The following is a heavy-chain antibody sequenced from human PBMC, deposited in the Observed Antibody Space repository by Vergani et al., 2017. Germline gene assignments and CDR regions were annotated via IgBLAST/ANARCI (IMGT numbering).Heavy chain of an antibody. J-gene: IGHJ4*02. Sequence: EVQLLESGGGLVQPGGSLRLSCVASGFGFSTHTMTWVRRAPGKGLEWVTFISNTGHGTLYADAVKGRFTVSRDNSKNTVYLQMNSLRVEDTAIYYCAKDISSSERYLDFWGQGTLVTVSA. CDR3: AKDISSSERYLDF. CDR1: GFGFSTHT. V-gene: IGHV3-23*01. CDR2: ISNTGHGT. D-gene: IGHD6-13*01.